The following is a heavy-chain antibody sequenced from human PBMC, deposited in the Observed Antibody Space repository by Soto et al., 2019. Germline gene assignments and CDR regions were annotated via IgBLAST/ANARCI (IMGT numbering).Heavy chain of an antibody. CDR1: GFTFSDYY. Sequence: KPGGSLRLSCAASGFTFSDYYMSWIRQAPGKGLEWVSYISSSSSYTNYADSVKGRFTISRDNAKNSLYLQMNSLRAEDTAVYYCARDVFPTTNYYYYYYGMDVWGHGTTATVSS. V-gene: IGHV3-11*06. D-gene: IGHD4-4*01. CDR3: ARDVFPTTNYYYYYYGMDV. CDR2: ISSSSSYT. J-gene: IGHJ6*02.